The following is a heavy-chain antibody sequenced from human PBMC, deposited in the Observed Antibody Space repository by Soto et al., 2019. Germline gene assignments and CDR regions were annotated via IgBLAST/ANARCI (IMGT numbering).Heavy chain of an antibody. V-gene: IGHV4-30-4*01. CDR3: ARVADTYYFDY. D-gene: IGHD6-19*01. J-gene: IGHJ4*02. Sequence: SETLSLTCTVSGDSISSGDYYWSWIRQPPGKGLEWIGYIYYSGSTYYNPSLKSRVTISVDTSKNQFSLKLSSVTAADTAVYYCARVADTYYFDYWGQGTLVTVSS. CDR2: IYYSGST. CDR1: GDSISSGDYY.